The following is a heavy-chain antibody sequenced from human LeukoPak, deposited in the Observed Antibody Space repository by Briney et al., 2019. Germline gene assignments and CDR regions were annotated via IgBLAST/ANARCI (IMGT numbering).Heavy chain of an antibody. V-gene: IGHV4-59*06. CDR3: ARLYFDSTYYFDY. D-gene: IGHD3-9*01. CDR2: IYYSGST. CDR1: GGSISSYY. J-gene: IGHJ4*02. Sequence: SETLSLTCTVSGGSISSYYWSWIRQHPGKGLEWIGYIYYSGSTYYNPSLKSRVTKSVDTSKNQFSLKLSSVTAADTAVYYCARLYFDSTYYFDYWGQGTLVTVSS.